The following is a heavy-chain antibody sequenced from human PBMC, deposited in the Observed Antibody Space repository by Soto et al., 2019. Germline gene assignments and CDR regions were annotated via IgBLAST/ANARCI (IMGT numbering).Heavy chain of an antibody. CDR3: AKVWDFSSGWIDC. CDR2: IYHSGST. J-gene: IGHJ4*02. D-gene: IGHD6-19*01. V-gene: IGHV4-4*02. CDR1: GGSISSTKW. Sequence: QVQLQESGPGLVKPSGTLSLTCAVSGGSISSTKWWSWVRQPPGKGLEWIGEIYHSGSTNYNPSLKSRVRISVDESKNQFSLKLSSVTAADPAVYYCAKVWDFSSGWIDCWGQGTLVTVSS.